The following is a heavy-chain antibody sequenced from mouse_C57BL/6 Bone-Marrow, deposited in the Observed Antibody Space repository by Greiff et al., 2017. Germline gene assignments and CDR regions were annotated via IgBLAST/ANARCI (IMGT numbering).Heavy chain of an antibody. CDR3: ARAVVANYYAMDY. CDR2: INPNNGGT. Sequence: VQLQQSGPELVKPGASVKLSCKASGYTFTDYYMNWVKQSHGKSLEWIGDINPNNGGTSYNQKFKGKATLTVDKSSSTAYMELRSLTSEDSAVYYCARAVVANYYAMDYWGQGTSVTVSS. J-gene: IGHJ4*01. D-gene: IGHD1-1*01. V-gene: IGHV1-26*01. CDR1: GYTFTDYY.